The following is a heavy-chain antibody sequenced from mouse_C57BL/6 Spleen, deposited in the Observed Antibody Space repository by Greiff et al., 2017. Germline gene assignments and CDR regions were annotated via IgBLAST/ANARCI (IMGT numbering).Heavy chain of an antibody. CDR3: ARWGSGYAYYYAMDY. CDR1: GYTFTSYW. V-gene: IGHV1-55*01. J-gene: IGHJ4*01. D-gene: IGHD3-2*02. CDR2: IYPGSGST. Sequence: QVQLQQSGAELVKPGASVKMSCKASGYTFTSYWITWVKQRPGQGLEWIGDIYPGSGSTNYNEKFKSKATLTVDTSSSTAYMQLSSLTSEDSAVYYCARWGSGYAYYYAMDYWGQGTSVTVSS.